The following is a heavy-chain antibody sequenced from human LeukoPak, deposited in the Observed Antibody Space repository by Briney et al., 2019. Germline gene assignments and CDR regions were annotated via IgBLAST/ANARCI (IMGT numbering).Heavy chain of an antibody. CDR3: ARAVIPVAVKPAFDY. D-gene: IGHD6-13*01. V-gene: IGHV1-69*13. CDR2: IIPIFGTA. CDR1: GGTFSSYA. Sequence: ASVKVSCKASGGTFSSYAISWVRQAPGQGLEWMGGIIPIFGTANYAQKFQGRVTITADESTSTAYMELSSLRSEDTAAYYCARAVIPVAVKPAFDYWGQGTLVTVSS. J-gene: IGHJ4*02.